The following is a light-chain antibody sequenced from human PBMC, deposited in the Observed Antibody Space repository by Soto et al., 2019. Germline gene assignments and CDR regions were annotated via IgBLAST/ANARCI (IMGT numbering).Light chain of an antibody. CDR2: DVH. Sequence: QSALTQPASVSGSPGQSITISCTGARTDVDGHDYVSWYQQHPGQPPKLIIFDVHNRPSGVSGRYSGSKSGDTASLTISGLQAEDDAVYHCSSYTAHAPFYVFGTGTKLTVL. J-gene: IGLJ1*01. V-gene: IGLV2-14*03. CDR3: SSYTAHAPFYV. CDR1: RTDVDGHDY.